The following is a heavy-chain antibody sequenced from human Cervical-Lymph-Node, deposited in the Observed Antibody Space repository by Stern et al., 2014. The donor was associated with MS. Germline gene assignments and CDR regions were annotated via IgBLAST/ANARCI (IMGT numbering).Heavy chain of an antibody. D-gene: IGHD3-10*01. Sequence: QVQLVQSGAEVKKPGASVKVSCKASGYTFTSYGISWVRQAPGQGLEWMGWISAYNGNTNYAQKLQGRVTMTTDTSTSTASLELRSLRSDDTAVYYLARASPHGSGSYFWFDPWGQGTLVTVSS. CDR3: ARASPHGSGSYFWFDP. V-gene: IGHV1-18*01. CDR2: ISAYNGNT. J-gene: IGHJ5*02. CDR1: GYTFTSYG.